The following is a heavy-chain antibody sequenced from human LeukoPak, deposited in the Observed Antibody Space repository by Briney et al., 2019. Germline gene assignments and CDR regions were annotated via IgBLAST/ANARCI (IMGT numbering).Heavy chain of an antibody. CDR1: GFTFSSYA. Sequence: AGGSLRLSCAASGFTFSSYAMHWVRQAPGKGLEWVAVISYDGSSKYYADSVKGRFTISRDNSKNTVYLQMNSLRVEDTALYYCVRSLDYWGQGTLVTVSS. CDR2: ISYDGSSK. CDR3: VRSLDY. J-gene: IGHJ4*02. V-gene: IGHV3-30-3*01.